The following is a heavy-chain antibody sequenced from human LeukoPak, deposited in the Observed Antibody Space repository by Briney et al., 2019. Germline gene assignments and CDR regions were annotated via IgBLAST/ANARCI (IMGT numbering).Heavy chain of an antibody. J-gene: IGHJ4*02. CDR3: ARADYDYVWGSYRQYYFDY. CDR1: GFTFSSYW. D-gene: IGHD3-16*02. Sequence: GGSLRLSCAASGFTFSSYWMSWVRQAPGKGLEWVANIKQGGGEKYYVDSVKGRFTISRDNAKNSLYLQMNSLRAEDTAVYYCARADYDYVWGSYRQYYFDYWGQGTLVTVSS. CDR2: IKQGGGEK. V-gene: IGHV3-7*01.